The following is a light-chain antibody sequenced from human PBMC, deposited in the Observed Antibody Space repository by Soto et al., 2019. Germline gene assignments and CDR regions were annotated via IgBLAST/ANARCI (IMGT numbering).Light chain of an antibody. Sequence: QSVLTQPASVSGSPGQSITISCTGTSSDVGGYKHVSWYQHHPGEAPKLMIYEVSNRPSGVSNRFSGSKSGYTASLTISGLQAEDEADYYCNSQRSSGTRVFGTGTKLTVL. CDR3: NSQRSSGTRV. CDR2: EVS. CDR1: SSDVGGYKH. V-gene: IGLV2-14*01. J-gene: IGLJ1*01.